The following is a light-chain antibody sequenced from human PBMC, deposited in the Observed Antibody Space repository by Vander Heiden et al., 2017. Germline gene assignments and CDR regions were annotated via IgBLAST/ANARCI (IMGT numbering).Light chain of an antibody. CDR3: CSYAGSSSWV. CDR2: EVS. Sequence: QSALTQPAPVSGSPGQSITISCTGTSSDVGSYNLVSWYQQHPGKAPKLMIYEVSKRPSGVSNRFSGSKSGNTASLTISGLQAEDEADYYCCSYAGSSSWVFGRGTKLTVL. CDR1: SSDVGSYNL. J-gene: IGLJ3*02. V-gene: IGLV2-23*02.